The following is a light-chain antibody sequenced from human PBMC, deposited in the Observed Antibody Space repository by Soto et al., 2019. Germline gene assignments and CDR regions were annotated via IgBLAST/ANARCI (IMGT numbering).Light chain of an antibody. CDR3: QQYGNSPLT. CDR1: QSVSSSR. CDR2: VGF. J-gene: IGKJ5*01. Sequence: EIVLTQSPGTLSLSPGERATLSCGASQSVSSSRLAWYQQKPGPAPRLLIYVGFLRATGIPERFSGSGSGTDLTLTISRLEPEDFAVYYCQQYGNSPLTFGQGTRLEI. V-gene: IGKV3D-20*01.